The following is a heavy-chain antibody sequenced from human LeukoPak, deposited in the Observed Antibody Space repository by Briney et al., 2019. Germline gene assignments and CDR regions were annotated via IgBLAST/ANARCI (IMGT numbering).Heavy chain of an antibody. CDR1: GFTFSSYA. J-gene: IGHJ4*02. D-gene: IGHD1-26*01. CDR3: ARSFEWEVGYFDY. CDR2: ISYDGSNK. V-gene: IGHV3-30-3*01. Sequence: GRSLRLSCAASGFTFSSYAMHWVRQAPGKGLEWVAVISYDGSNKYYADSVKGRFTISRDNSKNTLYLQMNSLRAEDTAVYYCARSFEWEVGYFDYWGQGTLVTVSS.